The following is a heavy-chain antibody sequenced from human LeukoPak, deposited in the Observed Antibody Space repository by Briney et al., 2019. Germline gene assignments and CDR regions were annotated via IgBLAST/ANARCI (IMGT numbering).Heavy chain of an antibody. V-gene: IGHV3-23*01. CDR1: GFTFSSYA. J-gene: IGHJ4*02. CDR2: LSPSGGST. CDR3: AKEAPGYFDY. D-gene: IGHD7-27*01. Sequence: GGSLRLSCAASGFTFSSYAMGWVRQAPGKGLEWVSVLSPSGGSTYYADSVKGRFTISRDNSKNTLYLQMNSLRAEDTALYYCAKEAPGYFDYWGQGTLVTVSS.